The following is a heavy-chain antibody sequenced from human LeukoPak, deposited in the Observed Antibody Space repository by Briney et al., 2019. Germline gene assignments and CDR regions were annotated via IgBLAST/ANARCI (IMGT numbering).Heavy chain of an antibody. Sequence: PSETLSLTCTVSSDSISGYYWSWIRQPAGKGLEWIGHIYTSGSTNYNPSLKSRVTMSVDMSKNQFSLKLSSVTAADTAVYYCARQPGSRWYGYYFDYWGQGALVTVSS. CDR3: ARQPGSRWYGYYFDY. CDR1: SDSISGYY. CDR2: IYTSGST. V-gene: IGHV4-4*07. D-gene: IGHD6-13*01. J-gene: IGHJ4*02.